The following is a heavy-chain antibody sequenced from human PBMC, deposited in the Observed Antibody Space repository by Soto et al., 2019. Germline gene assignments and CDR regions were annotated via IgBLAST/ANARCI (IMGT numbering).Heavy chain of an antibody. CDR1: GGSISSGGYY. D-gene: IGHD3-3*01. V-gene: IGHV4-31*03. J-gene: IGHJ6*02. CDR3: ATTGGEGRSGYVGYYYYGMDV. Sequence: KPSETLSLTCTVSGGSISSGGYYWSWIRQHPGKGLEWIGYIYYSGSTYYNPSLKSRVTISVDTSKNQFSLKLSSVTAADTAVYYCATTGGEGRSGYVGYYYYGMDVWGQGTTVTVSS. CDR2: IYYSGST.